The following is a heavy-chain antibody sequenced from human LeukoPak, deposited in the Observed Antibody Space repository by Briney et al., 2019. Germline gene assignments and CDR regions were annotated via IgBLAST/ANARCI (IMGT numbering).Heavy chain of an antibody. Sequence: GGSLRLSCAASGFTFSSYAMSWVRQAPGKGLEWVAVISYDGSNKYYADSVKGRFTISRDNSKNTLYLQMNSLRAEDTAVYYCAKGPMVRGVISYLDYWGQGTLVTVSS. J-gene: IGHJ4*02. V-gene: IGHV3-30*18. CDR1: GFTFSSYA. CDR2: ISYDGSNK. D-gene: IGHD3-10*01. CDR3: AKGPMVRGVISYLDY.